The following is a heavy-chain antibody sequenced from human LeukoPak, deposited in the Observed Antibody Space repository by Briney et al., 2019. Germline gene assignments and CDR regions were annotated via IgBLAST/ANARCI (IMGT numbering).Heavy chain of an antibody. CDR1: DGSISSYY. CDR2: IYYSGST. Sequence: PSETLSLTCTASDGSISSYYWSWIRQPPGKGLEWIGYIYYSGSTNYNPSLKSRVTISVDTSKNQFSLKLSSMTAADTAVYYCARRGAHWYFDLWGRGTLVTVSS. CDR3: ARRGAHWYFDL. D-gene: IGHD4-17*01. V-gene: IGHV4-59*08. J-gene: IGHJ2*01.